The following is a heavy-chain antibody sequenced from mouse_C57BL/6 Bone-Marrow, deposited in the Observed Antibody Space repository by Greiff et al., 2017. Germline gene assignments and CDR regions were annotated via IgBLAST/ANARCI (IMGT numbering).Heavy chain of an antibody. J-gene: IGHJ2*01. CDR3: AKLDGSSY. Sequence: VQLQQSGPGLVQPSQSLYITCTVSGFSLTSYGVHWVRQPPGKGLEWLGVIWSGGSTDYNAAFISRLSISKDNSKSQVFFKMNSLQADDTAIYYCAKLDGSSYWGQGTTLTVSS. CDR1: GFSLTSYG. V-gene: IGHV2-4*01. D-gene: IGHD1-1*01. CDR2: IWSGGST.